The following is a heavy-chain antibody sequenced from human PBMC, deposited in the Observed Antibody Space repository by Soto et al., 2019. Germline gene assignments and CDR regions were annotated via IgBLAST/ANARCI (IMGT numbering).Heavy chain of an antibody. Sequence: PGGSLRLSCAASGFTFNIYAMSWVRQAPGKGLEWVSAISGSGGSTYYADSVKGRFTISRDNSKNTLYLQMNSLRTEDTAVYYCAKMRGRYHNFAYWCQGTLGTGSS. CDR1: GFTFNIYA. CDR2: ISGSGGST. D-gene: IGHD2-2*01. CDR3: AKMRGRYHNFAY. J-gene: IGHJ4*02. V-gene: IGHV3-23*01.